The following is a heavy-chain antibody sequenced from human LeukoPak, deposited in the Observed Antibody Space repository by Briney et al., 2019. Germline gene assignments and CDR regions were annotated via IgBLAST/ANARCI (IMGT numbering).Heavy chain of an antibody. CDR1: GGSISSGGYS. V-gene: IGHV4-30-2*02. D-gene: IGHD3-3*01. Sequence: PSETLSLTCAVSGGSISSGGYSWSWIRQPPGKGLEWIGYIYHSGSTYYNPSLKSRVTISVDRSKKQFSLKVNSVTAADTAVYYCAKSTGLQTQYDFWSGYAFDIWGQGTMVTVSS. CDR2: IYHSGST. J-gene: IGHJ3*02. CDR3: AKSTGLQTQYDFWSGYAFDI.